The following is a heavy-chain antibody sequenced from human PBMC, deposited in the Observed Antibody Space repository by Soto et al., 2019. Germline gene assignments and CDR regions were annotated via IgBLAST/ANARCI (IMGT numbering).Heavy chain of an antibody. Sequence: VQLVESGGGLVKPGGSLRLSCAASGFVFSDYYMTWIRQAPGKALEWVSDISSGGAVSNFADSVRGRFTISRDNTNNSLSLQMNNLRAEDTAIYYCARRLTGRTTGDWFDPWGQGTLVTVSS. J-gene: IGHJ5*02. CDR1: GFVFSDYY. V-gene: IGHV3-11*01. CDR3: ARRLTGRTTGDWFDP. D-gene: IGHD1-1*01. CDR2: ISSGGAVS.